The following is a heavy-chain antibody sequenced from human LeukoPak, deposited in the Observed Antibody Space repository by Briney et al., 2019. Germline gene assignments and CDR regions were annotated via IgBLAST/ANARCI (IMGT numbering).Heavy chain of an antibody. D-gene: IGHD5-24*01. Sequence: SETLSLTCTVSGGSISYYYWSWIRQPAGKGLEWIGRIYSSGNTNYNPSLQSRVTMSVDTSKNQFSLKLTSVTAADTAVYYCARRQGKRWLQYNYMDVWGKGTTVTISS. CDR2: IYSSGNT. CDR3: ARRQGKRWLQYNYMDV. CDR1: GGSISYYY. J-gene: IGHJ6*03. V-gene: IGHV4-4*07.